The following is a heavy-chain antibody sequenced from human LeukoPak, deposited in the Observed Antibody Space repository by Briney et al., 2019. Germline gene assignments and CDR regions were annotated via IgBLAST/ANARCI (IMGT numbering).Heavy chain of an antibody. CDR1: GFTFSKYW. J-gene: IGHJ4*02. CDR2: INTEGTVT. Sequence: GGSLRLSCAASGFTFSKYWMLWVRQAPGKGLESVSRINTEGTVTTYADSVKGRFIVSRDNADNTMFLQMNSVRDEDTAVYYCATKQWLAPPPDSWGQGTPVTVSS. V-gene: IGHV3-74*01. CDR3: ATKQWLAPPPDS. D-gene: IGHD6-19*01.